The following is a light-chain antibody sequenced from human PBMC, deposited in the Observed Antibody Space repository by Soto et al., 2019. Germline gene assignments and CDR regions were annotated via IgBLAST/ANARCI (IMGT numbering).Light chain of an antibody. V-gene: IGKV1-5*03. CDR2: KAS. J-gene: IGKJ1*01. CDR1: QSISSW. CDR3: QQHISYWT. Sequence: QRTQAPTAVFASAGERVTVTCRASQSISSWLAWYQQKPGKAPKLLIYKASSLESGVPSRLRSSGACTEFTPAISILQSDDCATYFCQQHISYWTFGQGTKVDIK.